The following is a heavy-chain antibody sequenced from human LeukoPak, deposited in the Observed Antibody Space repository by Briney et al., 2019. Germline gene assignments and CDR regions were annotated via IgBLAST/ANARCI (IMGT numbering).Heavy chain of an antibody. Sequence: GGSLRLSCAASGFTFSSSWMHWVRQAPGKGLVWVSRINSDGSSTTYADSVKGRFTISRDNAKNTLYLQMNSLRAEDTAVYYCARVQYYGSGSYYNWFDPWGQGTLVTVSS. CDR2: INSDGSST. D-gene: IGHD3-10*01. V-gene: IGHV3-74*01. J-gene: IGHJ5*02. CDR1: GFTFSSSW. CDR3: ARVQYYGSGSYYNWFDP.